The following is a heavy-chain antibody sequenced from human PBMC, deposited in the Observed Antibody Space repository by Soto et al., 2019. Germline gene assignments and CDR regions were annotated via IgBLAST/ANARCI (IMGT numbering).Heavy chain of an antibody. Sequence: QGQLVESGGGLVKPGGSLRLSCAASGFTFSDYYMNWIRQAPGKGLEWVSYISSGSRYTTYADSVKGRFTISRDNAKNSLYLQMNSLRAEDTAVYYCARGGDILTGYYTLDYWGQGTLVTVSS. V-gene: IGHV3-11*05. CDR1: GFTFSDYY. CDR3: ARGGDILTGYYTLDY. J-gene: IGHJ4*02. CDR2: ISSGSRYT. D-gene: IGHD3-9*01.